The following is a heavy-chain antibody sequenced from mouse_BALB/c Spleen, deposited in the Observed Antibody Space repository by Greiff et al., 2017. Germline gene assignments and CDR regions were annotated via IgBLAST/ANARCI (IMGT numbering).Heavy chain of an antibody. CDR1: GFTFSSYY. CDR3: ARHSYGNHEGYFDY. CDR2: INSNGGST. D-gene: IGHD2-1*01. V-gene: IGHV5-6-2*01. J-gene: IGHJ2*01. Sequence: EVQRVESGGGLVKLGGSLKLSCAASGFTFSSYYMSWVRQTPEKRLELVAAINSNGGSTYYPDTVKGRFTISRDNAKNTLYLQMSSLKSEDTALYYCARHSYGNHEGYFDYWGQGTTLTVSS.